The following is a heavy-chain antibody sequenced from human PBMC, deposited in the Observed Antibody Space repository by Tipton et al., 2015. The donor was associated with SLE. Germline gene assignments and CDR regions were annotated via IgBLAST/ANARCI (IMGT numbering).Heavy chain of an antibody. J-gene: IGHJ4*02. V-gene: IGHV3-30*04. CDR2: ISYDGSNK. CDR1: GFTFSSYA. D-gene: IGHD3-9*01. Sequence: SLRLSCAASGFTFSSYAMHWVRQAPGKGLEWVAVISYDGSNKYYADSVKGRFTIPRDNSKNTLYLQMNSLRAEDTAVYYCASDILTGPDYWGQGTLVTVSS. CDR3: ASDILTGPDY.